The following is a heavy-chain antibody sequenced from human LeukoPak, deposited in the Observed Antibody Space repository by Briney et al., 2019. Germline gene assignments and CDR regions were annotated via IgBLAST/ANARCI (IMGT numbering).Heavy chain of an antibody. CDR3: ARDVYCSGGSCYWLDP. J-gene: IGHJ5*02. CDR2: IIPIFGTA. CDR1: GGTFSSYA. V-gene: IGHV1-69*05. D-gene: IGHD2-15*01. Sequence: SVKVSCKASGGTFSSYAISWVRQAPGQGLEWMGGIIPIFGTANYAQKFQGRVTITTDESTSTAYMELSSLRSEDTAVYYCARDVYCSGGSCYWLDPWGQGTLVTVSS.